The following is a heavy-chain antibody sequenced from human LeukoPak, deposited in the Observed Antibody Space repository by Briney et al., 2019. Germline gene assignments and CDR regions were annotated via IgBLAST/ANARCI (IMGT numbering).Heavy chain of an antibody. J-gene: IGHJ4*02. V-gene: IGHV1-8*01. Sequence: GASVKVSCKASGYTFTSYDINWVQQATGQGLEWMGWMNPNSGNTGYAQKFQGRVTMTRNTSISTAYMELSSLRSEDTAVYYCARGPYLRYFDWSYPYYFDYWGQGTLVTVSS. CDR3: ARGPYLRYFDWSYPYYFDY. D-gene: IGHD3-9*01. CDR2: MNPNSGNT. CDR1: GYTFTSYD.